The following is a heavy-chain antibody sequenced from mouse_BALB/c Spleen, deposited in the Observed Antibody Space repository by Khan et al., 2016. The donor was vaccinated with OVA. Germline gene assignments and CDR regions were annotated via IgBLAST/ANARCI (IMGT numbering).Heavy chain of an antibody. Sequence: QVQLQQSGGDLMKPGASVKISCKATGYTFSSYWIEWVKQRPGHGLEWIGQIFPGSVSITYNEKFKGKATFTADISSNTAYMQLSSLTSEDSAVYYCARGGYGGFAFWGQGTLVTVSA. CDR2: IFPGSVSI. J-gene: IGHJ3*01. D-gene: IGHD2-2*01. CDR3: ARGGYGGFAF. V-gene: IGHV1-9*01. CDR1: GYTFSSYW.